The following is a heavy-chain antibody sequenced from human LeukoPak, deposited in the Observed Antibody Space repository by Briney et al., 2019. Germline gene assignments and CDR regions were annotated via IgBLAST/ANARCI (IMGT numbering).Heavy chain of an antibody. CDR2: IIPIFGTA. CDR3: ARCSGILTGAFDI. J-gene: IGHJ3*02. Sequence: SVKVSCKASVGTFSSYAISWVRPAPGQGLEWMGGIIPIFGTANYAQKFQGRVTITADESTSTAYMELSSLRSEDTAVYYCARCSGILTGAFDIWGQGTMVTVSS. D-gene: IGHD3-9*01. V-gene: IGHV1-69*13. CDR1: VGTFSSYA.